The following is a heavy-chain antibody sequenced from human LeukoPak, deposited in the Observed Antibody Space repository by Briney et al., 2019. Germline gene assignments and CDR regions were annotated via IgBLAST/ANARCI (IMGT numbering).Heavy chain of an antibody. J-gene: IGHJ4*02. V-gene: IGHV4-4*02. CDR1: GGSISTTNW. CDR2: VHLSGRT. CDR3: AREGGPYRPLDY. Sequence: SETLSLTCGVSGGSISTTNWWTRVRQPPGEGLEWIGEVHLSGRTHYNPSLESRVTMSVDMSENHISLRLTSVTAADTAVYYCAREGGPYRPLDYSGQGTLVTVSS.